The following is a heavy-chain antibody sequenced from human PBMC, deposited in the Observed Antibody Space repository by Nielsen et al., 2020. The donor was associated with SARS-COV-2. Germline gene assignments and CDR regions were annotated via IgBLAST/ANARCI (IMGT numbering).Heavy chain of an antibody. CDR2: INSDGSGT. D-gene: IGHD3-16*01. CDR3: VRGLQVPNGLAHR. CDR1: GFTFSTYW. J-gene: IGHJ4*02. V-gene: IGHV3-74*01. Sequence: GGSLRLSCAASGFTFSTYWMHWVRQAPGKGLVWVSRINSDGSGTSYADSVKGRFTISRDNAKNTLYLQMNSLRAEDTAVYYCVRGLQVPNGLAHRWGQGTLVTVSS.